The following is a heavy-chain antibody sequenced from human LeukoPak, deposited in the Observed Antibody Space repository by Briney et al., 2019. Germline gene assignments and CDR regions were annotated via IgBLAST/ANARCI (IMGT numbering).Heavy chain of an antibody. V-gene: IGHV3-30*02. CDR3: VKGGSSSHNWFDP. J-gene: IGHJ5*02. CDR2: IRNDGSKD. Sequence: PGGSLRLSCAASGFTFRDFGMHWVRQAPGKGLEWVAFIRNDGSKDYYPDSVKGRSTISRGNSRSTLDLQMHSLRIEDTAVYYCVKGGSSSHNWFDPWGQGILVTVSS. D-gene: IGHD6-13*01. CDR1: GFTFRDFG.